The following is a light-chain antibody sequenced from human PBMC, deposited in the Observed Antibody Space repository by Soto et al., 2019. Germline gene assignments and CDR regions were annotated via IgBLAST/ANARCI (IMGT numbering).Light chain of an antibody. CDR3: SSYTTSSSYV. V-gene: IGLV2-14*01. CDR2: DVT. J-gene: IGLJ1*01. Sequence: QSVLTQPASVSGSPGQSITISCTGTSSDVGGYNSVSWYQHHPGKAPKLMIYDVTSRPSGVSYRFSGSKSGNTASLTISGLQAEDEADYYCSSYTTSSSYVFGTGTKVTVL. CDR1: SSDVGGYNS.